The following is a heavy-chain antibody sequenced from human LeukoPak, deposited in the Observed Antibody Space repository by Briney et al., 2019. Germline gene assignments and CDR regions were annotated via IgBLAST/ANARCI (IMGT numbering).Heavy chain of an antibody. CDR3: ARDVVDYGDYDVSRWFDP. CDR1: GGIFSSYA. D-gene: IGHD4-17*01. J-gene: IGHJ5*02. Sequence: ASVPVSCKASGGIFSSYAISWVGPAPGQGLEWMGMIISIFGIANHAPKFQGRVTITADKSTSTAYMELSSLRSEDTAVYYCARDVVDYGDYDVSRWFDPWGQGTLVTVSS. CDR2: IISIFGIA. V-gene: IGHV1-69*04.